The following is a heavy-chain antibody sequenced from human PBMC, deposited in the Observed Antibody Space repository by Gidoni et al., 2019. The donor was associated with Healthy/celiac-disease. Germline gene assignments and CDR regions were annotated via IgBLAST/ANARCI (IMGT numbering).Heavy chain of an antibody. J-gene: IGHJ4*02. D-gene: IGHD3-10*01. CDR3: ARLDLDGSGSYYGY. CDR2: INAGNGNT. Sequence: SGYTFTSYDMHWVRQAPGQRLGWMGWINAGNGNTKYSQKFQGRVTITRDTSASTAYMELSSLRSEDTAVYYCARLDLDGSGSYYGYWGQGTLVTVSS. CDR1: GYTFTSYD. V-gene: IGHV1-3*01.